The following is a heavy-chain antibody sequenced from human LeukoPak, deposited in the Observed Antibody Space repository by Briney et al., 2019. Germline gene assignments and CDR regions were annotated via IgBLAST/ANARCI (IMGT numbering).Heavy chain of an antibody. Sequence: GGSLRLSCAASGFTVSSNYMSWVRQAPGKGLEWVSVIYSGGSTYYAESVRGRFTISRDNSMNTLYLEMDNLRADDTALYYCARGGSGWFGRTDYWGQGTLVTVSS. D-gene: IGHD6-19*01. V-gene: IGHV3-53*01. CDR2: IYSGGST. J-gene: IGHJ4*02. CDR1: GFTVSSNY. CDR3: ARGGSGWFGRTDY.